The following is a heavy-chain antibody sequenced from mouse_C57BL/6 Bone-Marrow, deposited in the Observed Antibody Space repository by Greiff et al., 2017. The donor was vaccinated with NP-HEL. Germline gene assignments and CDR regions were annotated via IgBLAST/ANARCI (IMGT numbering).Heavy chain of an antibody. CDR1: GYTFTSYG. D-gene: IGHD1-1*01. CDR3: ARSPYYYGSSYKDYAMDY. V-gene: IGHV1-81*01. J-gene: IGHJ4*01. Sequence: QVQLQQSGAELARPGASVKLSCKASGYTFTSYGISWVKQRTGQGLEWIGEIYPRSGNTYYNEKFKGKATLTADKSSSTAYMELRSLTSEDSAVYFCARSPYYYGSSYKDYAMDYWGQGTSVTVSS. CDR2: IYPRSGNT.